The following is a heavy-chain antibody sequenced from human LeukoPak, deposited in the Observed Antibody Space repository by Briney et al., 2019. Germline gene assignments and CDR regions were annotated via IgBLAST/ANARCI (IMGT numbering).Heavy chain of an antibody. J-gene: IGHJ3*02. D-gene: IGHD4-17*01. CDR3: SRDPNGDYVGAFDN. CDR2: ITGAGYAR. CDR1: GFTFSNYA. V-gene: IGHV3-23*01. Sequence: GGSLRLSYAASGFTFSNYALTWVRQAPGKGLEWVSSITGAGYARYADSVKGRFTTSRDNSKNTLYLQMDSLRGDDTALYHCSRDPNGDYVGAFDNWGQGTMVTVSS.